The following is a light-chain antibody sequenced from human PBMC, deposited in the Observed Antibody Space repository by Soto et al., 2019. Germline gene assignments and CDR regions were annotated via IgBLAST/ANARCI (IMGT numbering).Light chain of an antibody. Sequence: EIVMTQSPATLSVSPGERATLSCRASQSFSSNLAWYQQKPGQAPRLLIYGASTRATGIPARFSGSGSGTEFTLTISSLQSEDFAVYYCQQYGVTPPNTFGGGTKVDIK. CDR3: QQYGVTPPNT. V-gene: IGKV3-15*01. CDR2: GAS. J-gene: IGKJ4*01. CDR1: QSFSSN.